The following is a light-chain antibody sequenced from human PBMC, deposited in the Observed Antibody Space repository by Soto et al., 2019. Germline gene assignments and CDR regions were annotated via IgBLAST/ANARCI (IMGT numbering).Light chain of an antibody. CDR2: EVN. V-gene: IGLV2-14*01. J-gene: IGLJ2*01. CDR3: SSYTSSSLVV. Sequence: QSVLTQPASVSGSPGQSITISCTGTSSDVGGSNYVSWYQQHPGKAPKLMIYEVNTRPSGVSNRFSGSKSGNTASLTISGLQAEDEADYSCSSYTSSSLVVFGGGTKVTVL. CDR1: SSDVGGSNY.